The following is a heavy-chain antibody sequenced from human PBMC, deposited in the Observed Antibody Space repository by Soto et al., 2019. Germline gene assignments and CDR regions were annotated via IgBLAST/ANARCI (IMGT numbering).Heavy chain of an antibody. J-gene: IGHJ6*02. CDR3: AREGVDIVVVVAATASDGMDV. CDR2: INAGNGNT. V-gene: IGHV1-3*01. Sequence: ASVKVSCKASGYTFTSYAMHWVRQAPGQRLEWVGWINAGNGNTKYSQKFQGRVTITRDTSASTAYMELSSLRSEDTAVYYCAREGVDIVVVVAATASDGMDVWGQGTTVTVSS. D-gene: IGHD2-15*01. CDR1: GYTFTSYA.